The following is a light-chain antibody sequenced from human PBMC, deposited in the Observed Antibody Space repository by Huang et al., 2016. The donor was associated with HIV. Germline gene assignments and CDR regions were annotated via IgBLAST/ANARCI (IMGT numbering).Light chain of an antibody. CDR3: QQRARTPRT. V-gene: IGKV1-39*01. Sequence: DIQITQSPSSLSASVGDTVIITCRASQNIKRYLNWYQQEPVKAPKLLISAASNLQGGGTSTVGGSGSGTDCTLTINSLQPEDSATYYRQQRARTPRTFGQGTKL. CDR1: QNIKRY. CDR2: AAS. J-gene: IGKJ2*01.